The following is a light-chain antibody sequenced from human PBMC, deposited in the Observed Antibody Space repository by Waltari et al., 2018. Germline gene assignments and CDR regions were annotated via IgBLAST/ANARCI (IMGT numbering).Light chain of an antibody. CDR3: SSYTTSSTYV. CDR2: DVT. V-gene: IGLV2-14*03. Sequence: QSALTQPASVSGSPRQSITIPCTGTRSHVGGYKFVSWYQQHPGNVPIRIIYDVTNRPSGVSNRFSGSKSGNTASLTISALQAEDDADYYCSSYTTSSTYVFGTGTKVTVL. J-gene: IGLJ1*01. CDR1: RSHVGGYKF.